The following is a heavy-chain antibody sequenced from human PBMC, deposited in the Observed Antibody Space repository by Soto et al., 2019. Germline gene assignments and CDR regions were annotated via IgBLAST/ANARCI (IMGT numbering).Heavy chain of an antibody. D-gene: IGHD5-18*01. V-gene: IGHV1-2*02. CDR3: ETKTDVVNGFGY. J-gene: IGHJ4*02. CDR2: INPNSGDT. CDR1: GYTFTGYY. Sequence: ASVKVSCKASGYTFTGYYMHWVRQAPGQGLEWMGWINPNSGDTNYAQKFQGRVTMTRDTSISTAYMELSRLRSDETAVYYCETKTDVVNGFGYWGQGTLATVSS.